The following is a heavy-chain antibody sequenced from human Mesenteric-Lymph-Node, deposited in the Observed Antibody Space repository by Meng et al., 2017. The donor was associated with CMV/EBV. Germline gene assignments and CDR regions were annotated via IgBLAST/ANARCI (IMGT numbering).Heavy chain of an antibody. J-gene: IGHJ5*02. D-gene: IGHD2-2*01. V-gene: IGHV4-61*01. CDR3: ARTQGYCSSTSCSINWFDP. Sequence: PETLSLTCTVSGGSVSSGSYYWSWIRQPPGKGLEWIGYIYYSGSTNYNPSLKSRVTISVDTSKNQFSLKLSSVTAADTAVYYCARTQGYCSSTSCSINWFDPWGQGTLVTVSS. CDR1: GGSVSSGSYY. CDR2: IYYSGST.